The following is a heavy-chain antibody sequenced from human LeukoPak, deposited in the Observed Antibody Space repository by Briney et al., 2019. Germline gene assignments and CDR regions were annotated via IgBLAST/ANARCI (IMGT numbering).Heavy chain of an antibody. CDR3: ARGSLGSSTSSDCSPLDY. J-gene: IGHJ4*02. D-gene: IGHD2-21*01. V-gene: IGHV3-53*01. CDR2: IYSGGST. Sequence: GGSLRLSCAASGFTLNTNYMNWVRQVPGKGLEWVSVIYSGGSTYYADSVKGRFTISRDNSKNTLYLQMNSLRAEDTAVFYCARGSLGSSTSSDCSPLDYWGQGALVTVSS. CDR1: GFTLNTNY.